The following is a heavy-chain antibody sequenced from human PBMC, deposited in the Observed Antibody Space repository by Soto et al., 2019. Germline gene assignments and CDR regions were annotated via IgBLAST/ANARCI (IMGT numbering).Heavy chain of an antibody. V-gene: IGHV1-69*01. Sequence: QVQLVQSGAEVKKPGSSVKVSCKASGGTFSSYAISWVRQAPGQGLEWMGGIIPISDTTNYAQKFQGRVTITADESTSTAYMELGSLRSEDTAVYYCARSQGSSTSLEIDYYSYYGMDVWGQGTTVTVSS. CDR3: ARSQGSSTSLEIDYYSYYGMDV. CDR1: GGTFSSYA. CDR2: IIPISDTT. J-gene: IGHJ6*02. D-gene: IGHD2-2*01.